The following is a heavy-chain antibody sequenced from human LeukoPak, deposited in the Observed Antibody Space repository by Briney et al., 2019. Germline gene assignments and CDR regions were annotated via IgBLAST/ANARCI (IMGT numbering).Heavy chain of an antibody. Sequence: ASVKVSCKASGYTFTAYYMHWVRQAPGQGLEWMGWIDTKTGDTKYAQKFQGGLTITRDKSIDTTYLELRSLISDDTAVYYCASEANCDGGRCYLQRVASWGPGTLVTVSS. V-gene: IGHV1-2*02. J-gene: IGHJ4*02. D-gene: IGHD2-15*01. CDR1: GYTFTAYY. CDR2: IDTKTGDT. CDR3: ASEANCDGGRCYLQRVAS.